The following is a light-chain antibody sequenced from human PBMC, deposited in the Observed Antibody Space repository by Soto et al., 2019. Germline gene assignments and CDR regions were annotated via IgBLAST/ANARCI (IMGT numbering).Light chain of an antibody. V-gene: IGLV1-44*01. CDR1: NSNIGINT. J-gene: IGLJ1*01. CDR3: AAWDDTLNGRYV. CDR2: ADN. Sequence: QSVLTQPPSASGTPGQRVTISCSGSNSNIGINTVSWYQQVPGTAPRVLIYADNQRPSGVRDRFSGSKSGTSASLAISWLQSEDEAAYYCAAWDDTLNGRYVFGTGTKLTVL.